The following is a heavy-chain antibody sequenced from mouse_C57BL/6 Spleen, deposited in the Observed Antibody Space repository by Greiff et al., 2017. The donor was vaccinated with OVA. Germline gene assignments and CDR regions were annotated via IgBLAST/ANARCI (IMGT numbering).Heavy chain of an antibody. CDR1: GYTFTDYY. V-gene: IGHV1-76*01. J-gene: IGHJ1*03. CDR2: IYPGSGNT. CDR3: ARCHYYGSSYWYFDV. Sequence: QVQLQQSGAELVRPGASVKLSCKASGYTFTDYYINWVKQRPGQGLEWIARIYPGSGNTYYNEKFKGKATLTAEKSSSTAYMQLSSLTSEDSAVYFCARCHYYGSSYWYFDVWGTGTTVTVSS. D-gene: IGHD1-1*01.